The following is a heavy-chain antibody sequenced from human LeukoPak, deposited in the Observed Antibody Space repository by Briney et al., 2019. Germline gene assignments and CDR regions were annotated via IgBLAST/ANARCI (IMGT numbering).Heavy chain of an antibody. CDR3: ARVVGIAAAGRYYYYGMDV. CDR1: GFTFSNYA. V-gene: IGHV3-23*01. CDR2: ISGSGTNT. D-gene: IGHD6-13*01. J-gene: IGHJ6*02. Sequence: GGSLRLSCAASGFTFSNYAMSWVRQAPGKGLEWVSGISGSGTNTYYADSVKGRFTISRDNSKNTLYLQMNSLRAEDTAVYYCARVVGIAAAGRYYYYGMDVWGQGTTVTVSS.